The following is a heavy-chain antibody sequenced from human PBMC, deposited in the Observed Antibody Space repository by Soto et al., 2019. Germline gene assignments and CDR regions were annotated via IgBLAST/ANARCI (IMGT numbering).Heavy chain of an antibody. V-gene: IGHV3-33*01. CDR1: GFTFNTYS. J-gene: IGHJ4*02. CDR2: IWYDGTQK. D-gene: IGHD4-17*01. Sequence: QVQLEESGGGVVQPGRSLRLSCEASGFTFNTYSMHCVRQPPGKWLEWLAAIWYDGTQKYYADSVKGRFIISRDNSKKTVYLEMNCLRAEDTAVYYCARAGCTTVTGLCPFDSWGQGALVTVST. CDR3: ARAGCTTVTGLCPFDS.